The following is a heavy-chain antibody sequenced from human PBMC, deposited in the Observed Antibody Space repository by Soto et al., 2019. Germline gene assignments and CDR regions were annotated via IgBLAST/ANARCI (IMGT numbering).Heavy chain of an antibody. V-gene: IGHV4-59*01. Sequence: TETLSLTCTVSGGSISSYYWSWIRQPPGKGLEWIGYIYYSGSTNYNPSLKSRVTISVVTSKNQFSLKLSSVTAADTAVYYCARDRYCSSTSCYAGWFDPWGQGTLVTVSS. D-gene: IGHD2-2*01. CDR2: IYYSGST. J-gene: IGHJ5*02. CDR3: ARDRYCSSTSCYAGWFDP. CDR1: GGSISSYY.